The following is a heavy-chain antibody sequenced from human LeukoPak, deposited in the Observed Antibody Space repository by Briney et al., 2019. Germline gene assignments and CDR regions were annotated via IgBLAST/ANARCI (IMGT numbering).Heavy chain of an antibody. D-gene: IGHD4-17*01. CDR2: ISWDGSST. J-gene: IGHJ6*02. CDR1: GFTFYDYT. CDR3: AKDSRYGDTDYYFGLDV. Sequence: GGSLRHSCVASGFTFYDYTMHWVRQAPGKGLEWVSLISWDGSSTSYADSVQGRFTISRHNSKNSLYLQMNSLRTEDTAFYYCAKDSRYGDTDYYFGLDVWGQGTTVTVSS. V-gene: IGHV3-43*01.